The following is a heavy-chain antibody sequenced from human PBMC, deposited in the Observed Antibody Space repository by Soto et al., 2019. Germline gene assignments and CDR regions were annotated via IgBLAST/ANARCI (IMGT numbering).Heavy chain of an antibody. Sequence: PSETLSLTCTVSGGTISSGGYYWSWIRQHPGKGLEWIGYIYYSGSTYYNPSLKSRVTISVDTSKNQFSLKLSSVTAADTAVYYCARAAVDIVATRLFDYWGQGTLVTVSS. V-gene: IGHV4-31*03. CDR2: IYYSGST. CDR1: GGTISSGGYY. CDR3: ARAAVDIVATRLFDY. D-gene: IGHD5-12*01. J-gene: IGHJ4*02.